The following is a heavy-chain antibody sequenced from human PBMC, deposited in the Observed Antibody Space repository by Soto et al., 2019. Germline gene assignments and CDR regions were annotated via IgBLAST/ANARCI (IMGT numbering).Heavy chain of an antibody. J-gene: IGHJ6*02. D-gene: IGHD2-15*01. CDR2: IIPIFGTA. CDR3: ARDDQYCSGDSCNTCYYYGMDV. CDR1: GGTFSSYA. V-gene: IGHV1-69*12. Sequence: QVQLVQSGAEVKKPGSSVKVSCKASGGTFSSYAISWVRQAPGQGLEWMGGIIPIFGTANYAQKFQGRVTITAEESTSTAYMERSSLGPEDTAVYYCARDDQYCSGDSCNTCYYYGMDVWGQGTTVTVSS.